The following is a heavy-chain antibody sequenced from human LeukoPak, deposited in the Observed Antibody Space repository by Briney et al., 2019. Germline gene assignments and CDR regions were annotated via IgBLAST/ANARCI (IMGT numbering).Heavy chain of an antibody. V-gene: IGHV3-15*04. Sequence: GGSLRLSCAASGFTFNYAWMSWVRQVPGTGLEWVGQTVSEIDGGTTDYAAPVKGRFTISRDNSKNTLYLQMNSLRAEDTAVYYCAREGFGGVIALSYWGQGTLVTVSS. CDR2: TVSEIDGGTT. D-gene: IGHD3-16*02. J-gene: IGHJ4*02. CDR3: AREGFGGVIALSY. CDR1: GFTFNYAW.